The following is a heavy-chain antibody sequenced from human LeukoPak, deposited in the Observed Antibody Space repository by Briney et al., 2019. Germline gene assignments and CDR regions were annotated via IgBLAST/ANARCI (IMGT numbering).Heavy chain of an antibody. CDR2: ISAYNGNT. CDR1: GYIFTSYG. D-gene: IGHD4-11*01. Sequence: ASVKVSCKASGYIFTSYGISWVRQAPGQGLEWMGWISAYNGNTNYAQKLQGRVTMTTDTSTSTAYMELRSLRSDDMAVYYCARHDYSNFAYYFDYWGQGTLVTVSS. V-gene: IGHV1-18*03. J-gene: IGHJ4*02. CDR3: ARHDYSNFAYYFDY.